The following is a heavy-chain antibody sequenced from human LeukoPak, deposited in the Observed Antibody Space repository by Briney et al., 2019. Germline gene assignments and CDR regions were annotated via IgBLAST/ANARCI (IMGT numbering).Heavy chain of an antibody. CDR2: IYPGDSDT. V-gene: IGHV5-51*01. Sequence: GESLKISCQGSGYSFSNYWIAWVRQMPGKGLEWMGIIYPGDSDTRYSPSFQGQVTISADKSISTAYLQWSSLKASDTAMYYCARRYCSGGSCYGGDFDYWGQGTLVTVSS. D-gene: IGHD2-15*01. CDR1: GYSFSNYW. J-gene: IGHJ4*02. CDR3: ARRYCSGGSCYGGDFDY.